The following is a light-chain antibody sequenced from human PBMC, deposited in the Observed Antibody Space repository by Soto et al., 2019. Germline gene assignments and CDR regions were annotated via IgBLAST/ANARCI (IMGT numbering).Light chain of an antibody. J-gene: IGKJ5*01. Sequence: AIRMTQSPSSLSASTGDRVTITCRASQGISSYLAWYQQKPGKAPKLLIYAASNLQSGVPSRFSGSRSGTDFTLTISCLQSEDFATYYCQQYYSYPITFGQGTRLEIK. CDR3: QQYYSYPIT. CDR2: AAS. CDR1: QGISSY. V-gene: IGKV1-8*01.